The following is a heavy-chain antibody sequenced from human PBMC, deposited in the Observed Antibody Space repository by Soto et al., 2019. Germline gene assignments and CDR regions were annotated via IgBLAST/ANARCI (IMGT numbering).Heavy chain of an antibody. CDR2: TRNKANSYTT. V-gene: IGHV3-72*01. CDR3: ARCLDGSGSYYNDY. CDR1: GFTFSDHY. Sequence: EVQLVESGGGLVQPGGSLRLSCAASGFTFSDHYMDWVRQAPGKGLEWVGRTRNKANSYTTEYAASVKGRFTISRDDSKSSLYLQMNSLKTEDTAVYYCARCLDGSGSYYNDYWGQGTLVTVSS. D-gene: IGHD3-10*01. J-gene: IGHJ4*02.